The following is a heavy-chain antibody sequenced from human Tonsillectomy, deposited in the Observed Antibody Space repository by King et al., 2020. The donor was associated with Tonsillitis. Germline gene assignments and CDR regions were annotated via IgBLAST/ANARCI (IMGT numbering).Heavy chain of an antibody. V-gene: IGHV4-59*01. CDR3: ARELAAAAFEY. D-gene: IGHD6-13*01. Sequence: VQLQESGPGLVKPSETLSLTCSVSGGSISSDYWSWIRQPPGKGLEWIGCLYYSGSTNYSPSLKSRVTISLDTSKNQFSLKLTSVTAADTAVYYCARELAAAAFEYWGQGIPVTVSS. J-gene: IGHJ4*02. CDR2: LYYSGST. CDR1: GGSISSDY.